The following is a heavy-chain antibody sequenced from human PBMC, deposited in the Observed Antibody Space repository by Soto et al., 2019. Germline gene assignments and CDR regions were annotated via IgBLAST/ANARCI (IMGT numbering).Heavy chain of an antibody. V-gene: IGHV4-39*01. CDR2: IYYSGST. CDR3: ARHRKSTAYRTLYSSGWYYFDY. J-gene: IGHJ4*02. Sequence: QLQLQESGPGLVKPSETLSLTCTVSGGSISSSSYYWGWIRQPPGKGLEWIGSIYYSGSTYYNPSLKSRVTIAVDTSKNQFSLKLSSVTAAYTAVYYCARHRKSTAYRTLYSSGWYYFDYWGQGTLVTVSS. CDR1: GGSISSSSYY. D-gene: IGHD6-19*01.